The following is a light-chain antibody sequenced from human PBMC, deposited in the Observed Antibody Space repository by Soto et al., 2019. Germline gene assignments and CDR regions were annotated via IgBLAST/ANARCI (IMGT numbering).Light chain of an antibody. V-gene: IGLV2-14*03. J-gene: IGLJ1*01. CDR3: SSYTTSNTRQIV. CDR2: DVT. CDR1: SSDVGGYNY. Sequence: QSVLTQPASVSGSPGQSITISCTGTSSDVGGYNYVSWYQHHPGKAPKLIIYDVTSRPSGVSIRFSGSKSDNTASLTISGLQTEDEADYHCSSYTTSNTRQIVFGTGTKLTVL.